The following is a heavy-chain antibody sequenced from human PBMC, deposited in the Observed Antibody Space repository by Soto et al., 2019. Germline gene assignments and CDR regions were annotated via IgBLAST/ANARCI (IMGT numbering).Heavy chain of an antibody. J-gene: IGHJ4*02. D-gene: IGHD2-21*01. CDR1: GGSFGTST. CDR3: TSFEEQWVIGGAYFDS. V-gene: IGHV1-69*01. Sequence: QVQLVQSGAEVKKPGSSVKVSCKASGGSFGTSTISWVRQAPGQGLEWMGGIIPMFRTVNYAQKFQGRVTITADESTSIAYMELNSLRSEDTAVFYCTSFEEQWVIGGAYFDSWGQGNLVTVSS. CDR2: IIPMFRTV.